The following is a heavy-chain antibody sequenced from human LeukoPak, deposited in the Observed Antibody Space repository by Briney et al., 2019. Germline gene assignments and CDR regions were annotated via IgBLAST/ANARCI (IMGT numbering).Heavy chain of an antibody. CDR1: GFTFSSYP. Sequence: GGSLRLSCAASGFTFSSYPMSWVRQAPGKGLEWVSAISGSGGSTYYADSVKGRFTISRDNSKNTLYLQMNSLRAEDTAVYYCAKAGIVVVPAATFFDYWGQGTLVTVSS. D-gene: IGHD2-2*01. CDR3: AKAGIVVVPAATFFDY. J-gene: IGHJ4*02. CDR2: ISGSGGST. V-gene: IGHV3-23*01.